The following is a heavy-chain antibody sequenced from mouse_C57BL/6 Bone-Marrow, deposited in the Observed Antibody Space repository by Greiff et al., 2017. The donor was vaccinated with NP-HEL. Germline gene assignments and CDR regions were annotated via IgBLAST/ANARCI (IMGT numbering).Heavy chain of an antibody. Sequence: VQLKQSGAELVRPGASVKLSCTASGFNITDYYMHWVKQRPEQGLEWIGRIDPEDGDTEYAPKFQGKATMTADTSSNTAYLQLSSLTSEDTAVYYCTLTYYYGSRGWYFDVWGTGTTVTVSS. D-gene: IGHD1-1*01. CDR2: IDPEDGDT. J-gene: IGHJ1*03. CDR3: TLTYYYGSRGWYFDV. V-gene: IGHV14-1*01. CDR1: GFNITDYY.